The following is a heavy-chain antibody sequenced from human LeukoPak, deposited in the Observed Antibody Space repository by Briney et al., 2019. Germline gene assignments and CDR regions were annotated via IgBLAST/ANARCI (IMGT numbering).Heavy chain of an antibody. CDR2: IYYSGSA. V-gene: IGHV4-30-4*07. Sequence: SETLSLTCAVSGGTLTSGGYSWSWIRQSPGKALEWIGYIYYSGSAYYNPSLKSRVDISFDMSKNQFSLRMASVTAADSAIYFCARIRISSTSQNYFDPWGQGTLVTVSS. D-gene: IGHD2-2*01. J-gene: IGHJ5*02. CDR3: ARIRISSTSQNYFDP. CDR1: GGTLTSGGYS.